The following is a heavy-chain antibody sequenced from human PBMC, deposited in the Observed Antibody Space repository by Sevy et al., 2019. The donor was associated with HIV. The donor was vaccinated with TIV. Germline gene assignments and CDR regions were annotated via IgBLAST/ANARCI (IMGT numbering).Heavy chain of an antibody. CDR2: FDPEDGER. CDR3: SATREYYSDSYGYFDY. CDR1: GHTHTDLS. Sequence: ASVKVSCKASGHTHTDLSMHWVRRAPGKGFEWIGRFDPEDGERIYAQKFQGRVTMTEDTSTDTAYMELSSLRSEDTAVYYCSATREYYSDSYGYFDYWGQGTLVTVSS. J-gene: IGHJ4*02. D-gene: IGHD3-22*01. V-gene: IGHV1-24*01.